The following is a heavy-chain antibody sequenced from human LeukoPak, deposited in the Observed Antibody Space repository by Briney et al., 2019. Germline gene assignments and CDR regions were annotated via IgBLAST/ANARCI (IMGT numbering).Heavy chain of an antibody. CDR1: GYTFTGYY. J-gene: IGHJ5*02. CDR2: INPNSGGT. CDR3: ARPHCSSTSCYAETQNWFDP. D-gene: IGHD2-2*01. Sequence: GASVKVSCKASGYTFTGYYMHWVRQAPGQGLECMGRINPNSGGTNYGQKFQGGVTMTRDTSISTAYMELSRLRSDDTAVYYCARPHCSSTSCYAETQNWFDPWGQGTLVTVSS. V-gene: IGHV1-2*06.